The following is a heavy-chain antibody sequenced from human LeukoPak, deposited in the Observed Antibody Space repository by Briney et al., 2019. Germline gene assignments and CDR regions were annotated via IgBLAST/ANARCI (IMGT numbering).Heavy chain of an antibody. V-gene: IGHV3-33*08. Sequence: HPGGSLRLSCAASGFTVNNNYMSWVRQAPGKGLEWVAVIWYDGSNKYYADSVKGRFTISRDNSKNTLYLQMNSLRAEDTAVHYCARDRSTSGYSSSWYPYYWGQGTLVTVSS. CDR2: IWYDGSNK. J-gene: IGHJ4*02. CDR3: ARDRSTSGYSSSWYPYY. CDR1: GFTVNNNY. D-gene: IGHD6-13*01.